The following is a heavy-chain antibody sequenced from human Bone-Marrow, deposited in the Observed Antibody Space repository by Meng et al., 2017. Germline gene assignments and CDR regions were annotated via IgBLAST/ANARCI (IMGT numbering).Heavy chain of an antibody. Sequence: GGSLRLSCKGSGSSFTSYGIGWVRQMPGKGLEGMGIIYPGDTDTRYSPSFQGQVTISADKSISTDYLQWSSLKASDTAMYYCARLIAWLQIPSYAFDIWGQGTRVTVSS. V-gene: IGHV5-51*01. CDR3: ARLIAWLQIPSYAFDI. CDR1: GSSFTSYG. D-gene: IGHD5-24*01. CDR2: IYPGDTDT. J-gene: IGHJ3*02.